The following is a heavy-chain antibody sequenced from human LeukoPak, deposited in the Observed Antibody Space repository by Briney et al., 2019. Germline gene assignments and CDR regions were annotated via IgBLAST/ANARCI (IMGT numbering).Heavy chain of an antibody. J-gene: IGHJ4*02. CDR1: GFTFSSSS. V-gene: IGHV3-48*04. CDR3: ARTFDY. Sequence: GGSLRLSCAASGFTFSSSSMNWVRQAPGKGLEWISYINSDSSVKYYADSVKGRFTISRDNAKNSLYLQMNSLRAEDMAVYYCARTFDYWGQGTLVTVSS. CDR2: INSDSSVK.